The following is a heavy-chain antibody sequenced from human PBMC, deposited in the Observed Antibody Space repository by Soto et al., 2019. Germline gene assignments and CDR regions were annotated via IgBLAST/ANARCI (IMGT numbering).Heavy chain of an antibody. V-gene: IGHV3-33*01. Sequence: QVQLVESGAGVVQPGRSLRLSCAASGFTFSSYGMHWVRQAPGKGLEWVAVIWYDGSNKYYADSVKGRFTISRDNSKNTLYLQMNSLRAEDTAVYYCAREVSYAFDIWGQGTMVTVSS. D-gene: IGHD1-20*01. CDR2: IWYDGSNK. J-gene: IGHJ3*02. CDR3: AREVSYAFDI. CDR1: GFTFSSYG.